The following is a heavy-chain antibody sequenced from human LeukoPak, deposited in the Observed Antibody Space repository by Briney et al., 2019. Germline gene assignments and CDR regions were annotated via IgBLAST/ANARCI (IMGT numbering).Heavy chain of an antibody. D-gene: IGHD6-13*01. V-gene: IGHV3-66*01. J-gene: IGHJ5*02. CDR3: AREKHRGYSSSWYNWFDP. CDR1: GFTVSSKY. CDR2: IYSGGST. Sequence: PGGSLRLSCAASGFTVSSKYMSWVRQAPGKGLEWVSVIYSGGSTYYADSVKGRFTISRDNSKNTLYLQMNSLRAEDTAVYYCAREKHRGYSSSWYNWFDPWGQGTLVTVSS.